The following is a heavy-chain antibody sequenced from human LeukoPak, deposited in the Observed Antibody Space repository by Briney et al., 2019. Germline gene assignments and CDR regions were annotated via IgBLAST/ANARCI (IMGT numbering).Heavy chain of an antibody. CDR1: GFTFDDYA. V-gene: IGHV3-9*01. CDR2: ISWNSGSI. Sequence: GRSLRLSCAASGFTFDDYAMHWVRQAPGKGLEWVSGISWNSGSIGYADSVKGRFTISRDNAKNSLYLQMNGLRAEDTALYYCAKGEGFSGSYSPYYFDYWGQGTLVTVSS. J-gene: IGHJ4*02. D-gene: IGHD1-26*01. CDR3: AKGEGFSGSYSPYYFDY.